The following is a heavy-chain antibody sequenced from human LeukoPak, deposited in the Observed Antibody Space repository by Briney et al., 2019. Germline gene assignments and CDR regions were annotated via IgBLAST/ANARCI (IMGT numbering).Heavy chain of an antibody. CDR1: GFTFSSYS. CDR3: ARDLSHSSGSYYHPREDFDY. Sequence: PGGSLRLSCAASGFTFSSYSMNWVRRAPGKGLERVSSISSSSSYIYYADSVKGRFTISRDNAKNSLYLQMNSLRAEDTAVYYCARDLSHSSGSYYHPREDFDYWGQGTLVTVSS. CDR2: ISSSSSYI. J-gene: IGHJ4*02. V-gene: IGHV3-21*01. D-gene: IGHD3-10*01.